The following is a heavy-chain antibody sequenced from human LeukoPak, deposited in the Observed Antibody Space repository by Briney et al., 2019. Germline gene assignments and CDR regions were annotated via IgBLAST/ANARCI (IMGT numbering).Heavy chain of an antibody. CDR3: ARDATSGSLLY. J-gene: IGHJ4*02. Sequence: ASANLSCNAAGYTFTSYAMNWVRHAPGHGLEWMGWINTNTGNPTYAQGFTGRFVFSLDTSVSTAYLQISSLKAEDTAVYYCARDATSGSLLYWGQGTLVTVSS. D-gene: IGHD1-26*01. CDR2: INTNTGNP. V-gene: IGHV7-4-1*02. CDR1: GYTFTSYA.